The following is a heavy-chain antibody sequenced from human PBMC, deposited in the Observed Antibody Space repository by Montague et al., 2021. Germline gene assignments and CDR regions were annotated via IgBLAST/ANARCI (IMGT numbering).Heavy chain of an antibody. V-gene: IGHV5-51*01. CDR3: VRQPIISISGWFDP. CDR1: GYSFNNYW. J-gene: IGHJ5*02. CDR2: VYPGDSDT. D-gene: IGHD3-3*02. Sequence: QFVAEVRKPGESLTISCKTSGYSFNNYWIGWVRQLPGKGLEWLGGVYPGDSDTKYGPSFQGHVTISADRSSKTAYLQWNSLKTSDSAMYYCVRQPIISISGWFDPWGQGTQVTVSS.